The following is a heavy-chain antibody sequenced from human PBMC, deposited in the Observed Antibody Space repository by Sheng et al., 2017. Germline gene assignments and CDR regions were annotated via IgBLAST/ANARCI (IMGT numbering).Heavy chain of an antibody. CDR1: GGTFSSYT. J-gene: IGHJ5*02. D-gene: IGHD1-26*01. CDR2: IIPILGIA. V-gene: IGHV1-69*02. CDR3: ARHQWEQQGGWFDP. Sequence: QVQLVQSGAEVKKPGSSVKVSCKASGGTFSSYTISWVRQAPGQGLEWMGRIIPILGIANYAQKFQGRVTITADKSTSTAYMELSSLRSEDTAVYYCARHQWEQQGGWFDPWGQGTLVTVSS.